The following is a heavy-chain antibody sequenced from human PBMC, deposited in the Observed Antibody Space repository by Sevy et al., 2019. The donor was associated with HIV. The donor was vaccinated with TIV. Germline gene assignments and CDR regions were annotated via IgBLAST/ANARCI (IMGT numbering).Heavy chain of an antibody. CDR3: VKWRITEAAYYYGLDV. CDR2: INYNSGRV. J-gene: IGHJ6*02. V-gene: IGHV3-9*01. Sequence: GGSLRLSCATFGLSFEDYGMHWVRQSPEKGLEWVAGINYNSGRVGYADSVKGRFTVSRDNAKASLYLQMTSLKPEDAALYYCVKWRITEAAYYYGLDVWGQGTTVTVSS. D-gene: IGHD3-16*01. CDR1: GLSFEDYG.